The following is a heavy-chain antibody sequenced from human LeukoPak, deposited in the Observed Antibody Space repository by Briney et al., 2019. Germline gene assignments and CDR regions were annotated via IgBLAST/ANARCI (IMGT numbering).Heavy chain of an antibody. CDR1: GYTFTSYY. Sequence: GASVKVSCKASGYTFTSYYMHWVRQATGQGLEWMGGIIPIFGTTNYAQKFQGRVTILTDESMSTVHMELSSLKSEDTAVYYCARDGGHCTSTSCLHFDHWGQGTLVTVSS. CDR3: ARDGGHCTSTSCLHFDH. CDR2: IIPIFGTT. V-gene: IGHV1-69*05. J-gene: IGHJ4*02. D-gene: IGHD2-2*01.